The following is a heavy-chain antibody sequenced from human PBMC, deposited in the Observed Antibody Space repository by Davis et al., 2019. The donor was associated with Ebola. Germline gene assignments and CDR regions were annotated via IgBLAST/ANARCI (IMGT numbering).Heavy chain of an antibody. Sequence: HTAGSLRLSCAASAFTFSSYSMHWVRQAPGKGLVWVSRINSDGSSTSYADSVKGRFTISRDNAKNTLYLQMNSLRAEDTAVYYCARGDKLLSYGMDVWGKGTTVTVSS. V-gene: IGHV3-74*01. CDR2: INSDGSST. D-gene: IGHD2-15*01. CDR3: ARGDKLLSYGMDV. CDR1: AFTFSSYS. J-gene: IGHJ6*04.